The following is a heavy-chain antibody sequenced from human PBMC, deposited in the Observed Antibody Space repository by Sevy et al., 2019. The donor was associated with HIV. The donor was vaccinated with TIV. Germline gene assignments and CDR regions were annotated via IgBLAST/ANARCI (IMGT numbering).Heavy chain of an antibody. CDR2: INSDGSST. D-gene: IGHD2-2*01. J-gene: IGHJ3*02. Sequence: GGSLRLSCAASGFTFSSYWMHWVRQAPGKGLVWVSRINSDGSSTSYADSVKGRFTISRDNAKNTLYLQMNSLRAEDTAVYYCARVSSIGYCSSTSCYGNAFDIWGQGTMVTVSS. V-gene: IGHV3-74*01. CDR1: GFTFSSYW. CDR3: ARVSSIGYCSSTSCYGNAFDI.